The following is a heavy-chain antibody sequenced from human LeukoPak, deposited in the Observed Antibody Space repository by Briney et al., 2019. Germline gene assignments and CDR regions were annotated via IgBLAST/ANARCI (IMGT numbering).Heavy chain of an antibody. CDR1: GYSFTSYW. CDR3: ARYRGNYYYYYGMDV. CDR2: IYPGDSDT. V-gene: IGHV5-51*01. J-gene: IGHJ6*02. Sequence: GESLKISCKGSGYSFTSYWIGWVRQMPGKGLEWMGTIYPGDSDTRYSPSFQGQVTISADKSISTAYLQWSSLKASDTAMYYCARYRGNYYYYYGMDVWGQGTTVTVSS. D-gene: IGHD1-26*01.